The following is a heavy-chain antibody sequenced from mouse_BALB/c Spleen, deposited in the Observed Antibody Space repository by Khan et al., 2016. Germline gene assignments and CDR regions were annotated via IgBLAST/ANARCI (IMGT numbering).Heavy chain of an antibody. CDR3: TGGVATVVDYFDY. V-gene: IGHV5-6-5*01. D-gene: IGHD1-1*01. CDR1: GFTFSSYA. Sequence: EVELVESGGGLVKPGGSLKLSCAASGFTFSSYAMSWVRQTPEKRLEWVASISSSGNTFYPDSLKGRFTISRDNARNILYLQMSSLRSEDTAMYYSTGGVATVVDYFDYWGQGTTLTVSS. J-gene: IGHJ2*01. CDR2: ISSSGNT.